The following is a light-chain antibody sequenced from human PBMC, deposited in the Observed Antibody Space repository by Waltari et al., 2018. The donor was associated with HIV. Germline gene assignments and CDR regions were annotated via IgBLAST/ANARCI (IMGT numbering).Light chain of an antibody. Sequence: QSALTQPASVSGSPGQSITPSCTETSRGVETSTLVSWYQHFRGKAPKLLIYEVTKRPSGISSRFSGSKSGNTGSLTIFELQAEDEATYYCCSYGSSATFVVFGGGTRVTV. J-gene: IGLJ2*01. CDR1: SRGVETSTL. V-gene: IGLV2-23*02. CDR2: EVT. CDR3: CSYGSSATFVV.